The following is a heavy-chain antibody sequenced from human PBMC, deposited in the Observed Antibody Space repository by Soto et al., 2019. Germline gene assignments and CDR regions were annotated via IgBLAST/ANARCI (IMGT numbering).Heavy chain of an antibody. CDR1: GFIFRNAW. CDR3: STDGLGRDSGGYPPFDY. Sequence: EVQLAESGGGLVKPGESLRLSCAASGFIFRNAWMNWVRQAPGKGLEWVGRIKSRIDGGTTDYAGPVKGRSTITRDDSKNTLFLQMSSLKTEDTAVYYCSTDGLGRDSGGYPPFDYWGQGSLVTVSS. D-gene: IGHD2-15*01. J-gene: IGHJ4*02. CDR2: IKSRIDGGTT. V-gene: IGHV3-15*07.